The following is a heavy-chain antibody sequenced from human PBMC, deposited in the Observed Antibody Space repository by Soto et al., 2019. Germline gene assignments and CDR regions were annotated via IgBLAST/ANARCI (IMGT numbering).Heavy chain of an antibody. CDR1: GFSLSTSGRC. CDR2: IDWEDDK. Sequence: ESGPTLMNPTQTLTLTCTFSGFSLSTSGRCVSWIRQSPGKALEWLALIDWEDDKYYSTSLKTRLTISQDTSKNQVVVSVSNIDPVDTATYYCARLRRGGRLACYNFREAFDIWGQGTVVTVSS. D-gene: IGHD3-3*01. V-gene: IGHV2-70*01. J-gene: IGHJ3*02. CDR3: ARLRRGGRLACYNFREAFDI.